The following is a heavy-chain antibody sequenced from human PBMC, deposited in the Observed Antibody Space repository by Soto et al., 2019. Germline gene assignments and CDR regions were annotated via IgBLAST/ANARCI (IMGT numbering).Heavy chain of an antibody. V-gene: IGHV6-1*01. CDR2: TYYRSKWYN. Sequence: SQTLSLTCAISGDSVSSNSAAWNWIRQSPSRGLEWLGRTYYRSKWYNDYAVSVKSRITINPDTSKNQFSLQLNSVTPEDTAVYYCASSSGNCSGGSCLNWFDPWGQGTLVTVSS. CDR1: GDSVSSNSAA. J-gene: IGHJ5*02. CDR3: ASSSGNCSGGSCLNWFDP. D-gene: IGHD2-15*01.